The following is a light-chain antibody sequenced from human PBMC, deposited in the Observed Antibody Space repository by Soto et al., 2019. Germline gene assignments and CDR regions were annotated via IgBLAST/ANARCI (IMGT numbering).Light chain of an antibody. CDR2: EVT. Sequence: QSALTQPPSVSGSPGQSVTISCTGTSSDIGKYDRVSWYQQSPGTAPKLIIYEVTNRPSGVPARFSGSKSGNTASLTISGLQAEDEADYYCSSYISTSRYVFGAGTKVTV. J-gene: IGLJ1*01. V-gene: IGLV2-18*02. CDR1: SSDIGKYDR. CDR3: SSYISTSRYV.